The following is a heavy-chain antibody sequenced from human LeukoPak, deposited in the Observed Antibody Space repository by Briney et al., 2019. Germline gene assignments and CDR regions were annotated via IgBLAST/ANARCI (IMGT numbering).Heavy chain of an antibody. CDR2: ISYDGSNK. V-gene: IGHV3-30*18. CDR3: AKSRGGHDDY. CDR1: GFTFSSYG. J-gene: IGHJ4*02. Sequence: GGSLRLSCAVSGFTFSSYGMHWVRQAPGKGLEGGVVISYDGSNKYYADSVKGRFTISRDNSKNTLYLQMNSLRAEDTAVYYCAKSRGGHDDYWGQGTLVTVSS. D-gene: IGHD2-15*01.